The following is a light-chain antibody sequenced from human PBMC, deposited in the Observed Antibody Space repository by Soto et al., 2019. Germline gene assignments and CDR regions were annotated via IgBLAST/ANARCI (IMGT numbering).Light chain of an antibody. CDR2: GAS. CDR3: QQYGSSGT. Sequence: VLTQSPGTLSLSQGERATLSCRASQSVSNNYLAWCQQKPGQAPRLLIYGASNRATGIPDRFSGSGSGTDFTLTISRLEPEDFAVYYCQQYGSSGTFGQGTTVDI. J-gene: IGKJ1*01. CDR1: QSVSNNY. V-gene: IGKV3-20*01.